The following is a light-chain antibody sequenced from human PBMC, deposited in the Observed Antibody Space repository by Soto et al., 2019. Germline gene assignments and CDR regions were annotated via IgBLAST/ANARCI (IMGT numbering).Light chain of an antibody. CDR2: DAS. V-gene: IGKV3-11*01. J-gene: IGKJ4*01. Sequence: EIVFTQSPATLSLSPGESATLSCRASQSVSSYLAWYQQKPGQAPRLLIYDASNRATGIPARFSGSGSGTDFTLTISSLEPEDFAVYYCQQRSNWPRLTFGGGTKVDI. CDR3: QQRSNWPRLT. CDR1: QSVSSY.